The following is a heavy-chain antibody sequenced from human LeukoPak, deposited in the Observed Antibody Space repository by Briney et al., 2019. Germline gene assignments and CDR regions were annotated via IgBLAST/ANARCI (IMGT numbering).Heavy chain of an antibody. CDR3: ARGETSSYDY. J-gene: IGHJ4*02. CDR1: GFTFSSYW. V-gene: IGHV3-74*01. CDR2: IQNDGSST. Sequence: GGSLRLSCEASGFTFSSYWMHWVRQAPAKGPEWVSRIQNDGSSTVYADSVKGRFTISRDNSKNTVYLQMNSLRAEDTAVYYCARGETSSYDYWGQGTLVTVSS. D-gene: IGHD2-2*01.